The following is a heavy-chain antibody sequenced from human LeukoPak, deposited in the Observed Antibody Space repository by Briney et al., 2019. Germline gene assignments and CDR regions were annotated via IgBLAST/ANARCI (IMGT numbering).Heavy chain of an antibody. V-gene: IGHV4-59*08. CDR2: IYYSGST. CDR3: ARNRRYGGNSFDY. CDR1: GASISSYY. J-gene: IGHJ4*02. Sequence: SETLSLTCTVSGASISSYYWSWIRQPPGKGLEWIGYIYYSGSTNYNPSLKSRVTISVDTSKNQFSLKLSSVTAADTAVYYCARNRRYGGNSFDYWGQGTLVTVSS. D-gene: IGHD4-23*01.